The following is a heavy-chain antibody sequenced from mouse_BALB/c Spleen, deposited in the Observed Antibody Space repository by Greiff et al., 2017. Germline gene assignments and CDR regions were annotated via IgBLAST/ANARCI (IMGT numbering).Heavy chain of an antibody. CDR3: ARAYYGNSGWFAY. V-gene: IGHV5-6-5*01. D-gene: IGHD2-10*01. CDR2: ISSGGST. J-gene: IGHJ3*01. CDR1: GFTFSSYA. Sequence: EVQVVESGGGLVKPGGSLKLSCAASGFTFSSYAMSWVRQTPEKRLEWVASISSGGSTYYPDSVKGRFTISRDNARNILYLQMSSLRSEDTAMYYCARAYYGNSGWFAYWGQGTLVTVSA.